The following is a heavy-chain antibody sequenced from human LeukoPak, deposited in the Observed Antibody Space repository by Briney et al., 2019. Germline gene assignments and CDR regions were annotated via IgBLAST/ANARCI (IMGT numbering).Heavy chain of an antibody. V-gene: IGHV1-18*01. CDR3: ARVFSPISSIAVAGILGY. D-gene: IGHD6-19*01. CDR1: GYTFTSYG. J-gene: IGHJ4*02. Sequence: ASVKVSCKASGYTFTSYGISWVRQAPGQGLEWMGWISAYNGNTNYAQKLQGRVTMTTDTSTSTAYMELRSLRSDDAAVYYCARVFSPISSIAVAGILGYWGQGTLVTVSS. CDR2: ISAYNGNT.